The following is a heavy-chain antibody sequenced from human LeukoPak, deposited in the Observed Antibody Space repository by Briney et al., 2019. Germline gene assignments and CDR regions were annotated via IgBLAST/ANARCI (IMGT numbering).Heavy chain of an antibody. V-gene: IGHV3-7*01. J-gene: IGHJ3*02. CDR1: GFTFSNYW. Sequence: GGSLRLSCAASGFTFSNYWMSWVRQAPGKGLEWVANIKQDGSEKYYVDSLKGRFTISRDNAKNSLYLQMNSLRAEDTAVYYCARATIIAVAGIGAHDAFDIWGQGTMVTVSS. CDR2: IKQDGSEK. CDR3: ARATIIAVAGIGAHDAFDI. D-gene: IGHD6-19*01.